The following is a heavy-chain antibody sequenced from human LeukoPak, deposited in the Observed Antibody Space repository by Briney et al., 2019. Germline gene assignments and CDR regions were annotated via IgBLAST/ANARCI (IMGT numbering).Heavy chain of an antibody. Sequence: SVKVSCKASGGTFSSYAISWVRQAPGQGLEWMGGIIPIFGTANYAQKFQGRVTITADKSTSTAYMELSSLRSEDTAVYYCARGREMATTRYYYYYYYMDVWGKGTTVTVSS. CDR1: GGTFSSYA. V-gene: IGHV1-69*06. D-gene: IGHD5-24*01. CDR3: ARGREMATTRYYYYYYYMDV. J-gene: IGHJ6*03. CDR2: IIPIFGTA.